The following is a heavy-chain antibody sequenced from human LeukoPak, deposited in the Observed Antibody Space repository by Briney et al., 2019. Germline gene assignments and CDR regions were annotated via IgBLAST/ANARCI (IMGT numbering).Heavy chain of an antibody. Sequence: PGGSLRLSCAASGFTFSSYAMSWVRQAPGKGLEWVSGISGSGDNTYYADSVKGRFTISRDNSKNTLYLQMNSLRAEDTAVYYCAKVLDYGDYGGFDYWGQGTLVTVSS. J-gene: IGHJ4*02. CDR3: AKVLDYGDYGGFDY. D-gene: IGHD4-17*01. CDR1: GFTFSSYA. V-gene: IGHV3-23*01. CDR2: ISGSGDNT.